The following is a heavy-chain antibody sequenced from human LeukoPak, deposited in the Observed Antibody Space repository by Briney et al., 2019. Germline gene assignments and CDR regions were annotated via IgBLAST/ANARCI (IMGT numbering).Heavy chain of an antibody. D-gene: IGHD6-19*01. V-gene: IGHV1-18*01. Sequence: ASVKVSCKASGYTFTSYGISWVRQAPGQGLEWMGWISGYNGNPTYAQKFRGRVTMITDTSTSTAYMELRSLRSEDTAVYYCARRRYTSGWYYDAFDIWGQGTMVTVSS. J-gene: IGHJ3*02. CDR3: ARRRYTSGWYYDAFDI. CDR1: GYTFTSYG. CDR2: ISGYNGNP.